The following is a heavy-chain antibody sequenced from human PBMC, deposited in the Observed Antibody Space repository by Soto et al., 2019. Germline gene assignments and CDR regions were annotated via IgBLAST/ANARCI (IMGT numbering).Heavy chain of an antibody. CDR1: GASINSSSYY. CDR3: ARHLAVAGTAPHDTFDI. D-gene: IGHD6-19*01. V-gene: IGHV4-39*01. Sequence: NPSETLSLTCTVSGASINSSSYYWGWIRQPPGKGLEWIGSVFYSGSTYYNPSLKSRVTISVDTSKNHFSLKLSSVTAADTAVYYCARHLAVAGTAPHDTFDIWGQATMVTVSS. J-gene: IGHJ3*02. CDR2: VFYSGST.